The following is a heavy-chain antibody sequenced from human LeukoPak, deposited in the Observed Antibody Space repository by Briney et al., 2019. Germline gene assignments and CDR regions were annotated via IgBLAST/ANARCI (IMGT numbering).Heavy chain of an antibody. D-gene: IGHD6-6*01. CDR3: ARDWSSAGAFDI. J-gene: IGHJ3*02. Sequence: SETLSLTCTVSGGSISSYYWSWIRKPPGKGLEWIGYIYYSGSTNYNPSLKSRVTISVDTSKNQFSLKLTSVTAADTAVYYCARDWSSAGAFDIWGQGTMVTVSS. V-gene: IGHV4-59*01. CDR2: IYYSGST. CDR1: GGSISSYY.